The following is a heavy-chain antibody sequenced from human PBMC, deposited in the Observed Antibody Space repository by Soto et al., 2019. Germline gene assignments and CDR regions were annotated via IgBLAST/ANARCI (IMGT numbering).Heavy chain of an antibody. J-gene: IGHJ4*02. D-gene: IGHD1-1*01. Sequence: QGHLVQSGAEVKKPGASVKVSCKGSGDAFTTYGITWVRQAPGQGLEWMGWISAHNGNTNYAQKLQGRVTGTRDTSTSTAYMELRSLRSDDTAVYYCARGRYGDYWGQGALVTVSS. V-gene: IGHV1-18*01. CDR1: GDAFTTYG. CDR3: ARGRYGDY. CDR2: ISAHNGNT.